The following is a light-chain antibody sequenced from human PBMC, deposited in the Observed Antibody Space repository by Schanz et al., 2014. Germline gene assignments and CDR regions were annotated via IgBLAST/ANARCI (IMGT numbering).Light chain of an antibody. V-gene: IGKV3-20*01. CDR1: QSVTSSY. Sequence: EIVLTQSPATLSLSPGERATLSCRASQSVTSSYLAWYQQKPGQDPRLIIYGTSIRATGIQDRFSGSGSGTEFTLTITRLEPEDFEVYYCHQYINSPFTFGPGTKLDLK. J-gene: IGKJ3*01. CDR2: GTS. CDR3: HQYINSPFT.